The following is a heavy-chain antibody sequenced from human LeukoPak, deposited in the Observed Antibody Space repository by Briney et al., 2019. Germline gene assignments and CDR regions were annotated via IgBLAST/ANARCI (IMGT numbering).Heavy chain of an antibody. V-gene: IGHV4-30-4*01. D-gene: IGHD3-22*01. J-gene: IGHJ5*02. CDR2: MYYSGST. CDR1: GGSISSGDYY. CDR3: ARPYYYDSRIDP. Sequence: SETLSLTCTVSGGSISSGDYYWSWIRQPPGKGLEWIGYMYYSGSTYYNPSLKSRVTISVDTSKSQFSLKLSSVTAADTAVYYCARPYYYDSRIDPWGQGTLVTVSS.